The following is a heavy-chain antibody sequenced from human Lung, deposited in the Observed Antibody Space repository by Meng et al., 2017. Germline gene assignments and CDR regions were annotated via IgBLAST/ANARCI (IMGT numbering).Heavy chain of an antibody. J-gene: IGHJ1*01. Sequence: VESAVSLVPPGVSLTLYCSASGFTFTDHWMHWDRQGPGKGLVWVSRINRDGTKPTYADSVKGRFTISRDNAKNTLYLQMNNLRAEDTAFYYCTNDRLNHWGQGALVTVSS. CDR3: TNDRLNH. CDR2: INRDGTKP. V-gene: IGHV3-74*01. D-gene: IGHD1-1*01. CDR1: GFTFTDHW.